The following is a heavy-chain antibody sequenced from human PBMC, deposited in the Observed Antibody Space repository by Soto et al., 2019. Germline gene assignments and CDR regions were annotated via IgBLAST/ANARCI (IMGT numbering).Heavy chain of an antibody. D-gene: IGHD3-3*01. CDR3: ARDLDWVLYDY. CDR1: VFTFSNYV. Sequence: LRLSFAASVFTFSNYVMHWVRQAPGKGLVWVSRVSHDGSTTSYADSVKGRFTISRDNSKNTLYLQMNSLRDEDTAVYYCARDLDWVLYDYWGQGTPVTVSS. CDR2: VSHDGSTT. V-gene: IGHV3-74*01. J-gene: IGHJ4*02.